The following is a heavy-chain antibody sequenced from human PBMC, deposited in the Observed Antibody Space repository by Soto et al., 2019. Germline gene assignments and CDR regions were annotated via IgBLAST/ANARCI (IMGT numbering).Heavy chain of an antibody. V-gene: IGHV4-61*08. Sequence: PSETLSLTCAVSGGSIDSGGYSWTWIRQPPGKGLEWIGYIYYSGSTNYNPSLKSRVSISVDTSKNQFSLKLSSVTAADTAVYYCARAHCTNGVCYDYWGQGTLVTVSS. J-gene: IGHJ4*02. D-gene: IGHD2-8*01. CDR3: ARAHCTNGVCYDY. CDR1: GGSIDSGGYS. CDR2: IYYSGST.